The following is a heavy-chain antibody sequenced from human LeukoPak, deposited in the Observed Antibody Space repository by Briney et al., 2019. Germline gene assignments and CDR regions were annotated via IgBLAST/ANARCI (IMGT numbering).Heavy chain of an antibody. CDR2: IIPIFGTA. CDR1: GGTFSSYA. CDR3: ARGGIQLWLKGYYFDY. D-gene: IGHD5-18*01. J-gene: IGHJ4*02. V-gene: IGHV1-69*13. Sequence: GASVKVSCKASGGTFSSYAISWVRQAPGQGLEWMGGIIPIFGTANYAQKFQGRVTITADVSTSTAYMELSSLRSEDTAVYYCARGGIQLWLKGYYFDYWGQGTLVTVSS.